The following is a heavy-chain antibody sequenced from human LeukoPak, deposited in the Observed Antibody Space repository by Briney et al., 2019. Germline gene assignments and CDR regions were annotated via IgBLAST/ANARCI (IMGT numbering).Heavy chain of an antibody. D-gene: IGHD3-22*01. CDR2: ISAYNGNT. Sequence: ASVKVSCKASGYTFTSYGISWVRQAPGQGLEWMGWISAYNGNTNYAQKLQGRVTMTTDTSTSTAYMELRSLRSDDTAVYYCARDHPTYYYDSSGYPYYFDYWGQGTPVTVSS. J-gene: IGHJ4*02. CDR3: ARDHPTYYYDSSGYPYYFDY. V-gene: IGHV1-18*01. CDR1: GYTFTSYG.